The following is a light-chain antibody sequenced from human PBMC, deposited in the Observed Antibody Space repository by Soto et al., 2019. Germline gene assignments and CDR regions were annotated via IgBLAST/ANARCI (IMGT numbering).Light chain of an antibody. Sequence: IVFTQSPATLSVSPGERATLSCRASQSVSSNLAWYQQRPGQAPRLLIYDASYRATDIPPRFSGSGSGTDFTLTISSLEPEDFAVYYCQQRRSWPPTITFGQGTRLEIK. CDR2: DAS. J-gene: IGKJ5*01. CDR3: QQRRSWPPTIT. V-gene: IGKV3-11*01. CDR1: QSVSSN.